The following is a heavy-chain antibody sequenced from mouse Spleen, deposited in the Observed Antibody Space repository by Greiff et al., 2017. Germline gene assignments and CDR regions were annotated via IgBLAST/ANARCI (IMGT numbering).Heavy chain of an antibody. J-gene: IGHJ2*01. CDR3: ARDGDYGNYYFDY. V-gene: IGHV5-4*02. CDR1: GFTFSDYY. CDR2: ISDGGSYT. D-gene: IGHD2-1*01. Sequence: EVMLVESGGGLVKPGGSLKLSCAASGFTFSDYYMYWVRQTPEKRLEWVATISDGGSYTYYPDSVKGRFTISRDNAKNNLYLQMSSLKSEDTAMYYCARDGDYGNYYFDYWGQGTTLTVSS.